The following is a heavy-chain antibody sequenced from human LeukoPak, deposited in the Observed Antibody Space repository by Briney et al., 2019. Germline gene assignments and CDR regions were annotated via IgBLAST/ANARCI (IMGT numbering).Heavy chain of an antibody. CDR3: AKDKEGPLE. CDR2: INSDGSST. Sequence: GGSLRLSCAASGFIFSDYWMHWVRQAPGKGLVWVSRINSDGSSTSYADPVKGRFTISRDNAKNSLYLQMNSLRAEDTALYYCAKDKEGPLEWGQGTLVTVSS. J-gene: IGHJ4*02. V-gene: IGHV3-74*01. CDR1: GFIFSDYW.